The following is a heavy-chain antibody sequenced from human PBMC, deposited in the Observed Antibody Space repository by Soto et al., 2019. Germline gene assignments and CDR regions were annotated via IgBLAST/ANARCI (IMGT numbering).Heavy chain of an antibody. Sequence: QVQLVQSGAEVKKAGSSVKVSCKTSGGTFRPYFINWVRQAPGQGLEWVGGIIPVFGTTYYADKFQGRVTITADESTTTVYMELSSLRSDDTAVYYCARETPSTTAAYFYYGLDVWGQGTTVTVPS. CDR3: ARETPSTTAAYFYYGLDV. CDR1: GGTFRPYF. CDR2: IIPVFGTT. V-gene: IGHV1-69*01. D-gene: IGHD2-2*01. J-gene: IGHJ6*02.